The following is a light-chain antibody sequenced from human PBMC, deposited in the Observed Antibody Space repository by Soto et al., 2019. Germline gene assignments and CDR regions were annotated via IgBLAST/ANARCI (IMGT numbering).Light chain of an antibody. CDR3: QVRTDWPPFKYT. V-gene: IGKV3D-20*02. CDR2: GAS. CDR1: QSVSSTY. J-gene: IGKJ2*01. Sequence: EIVLTQSPGTLSLSPGERATLSCRVSQSVSSTYLAWYQQKPGQAPRLLIYGASSRASGIPDRFSGSGSGTDFTLTISRLDPEDFAVYYCQVRTDWPPFKYTFGQGTKLEVK.